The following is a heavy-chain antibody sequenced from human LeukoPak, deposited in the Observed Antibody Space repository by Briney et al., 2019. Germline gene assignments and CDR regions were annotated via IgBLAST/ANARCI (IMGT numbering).Heavy chain of an antibody. CDR2: INPNSGGT. CDR1: GYTFTGYY. J-gene: IGHJ5*02. V-gene: IGHV1-2*02. Sequence: ASVKVSCKASGYTFTGYYMHWVRQAPGQGLEWMGWINPNSGGTNYAQKFQGRVTMTRDTSISTAYMELSRLRADDTAVYYCARGSSSSWYSVTDWFDPWGQGTLVTVSS. D-gene: IGHD6-13*01. CDR3: ARGSSSSWYSVTDWFDP.